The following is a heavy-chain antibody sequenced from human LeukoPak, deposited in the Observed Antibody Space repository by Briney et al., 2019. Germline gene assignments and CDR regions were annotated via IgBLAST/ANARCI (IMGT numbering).Heavy chain of an antibody. CDR2: SRSKANSYST. Sequence: VHLGGPLRFSCAASGLTLTDQYMDWVRKAPGKGREWFGRSRSKANSYSTEYAASVKDRFVISRDASGNLMYLQMYSLKIDDTAVYFCARDGGERGNSAFDVWGQGTEVTVSS. CDR3: ARDGGERGNSAFDV. V-gene: IGHV3-72*01. CDR1: GLTLTDQY. D-gene: IGHD3-16*01. J-gene: IGHJ3*01.